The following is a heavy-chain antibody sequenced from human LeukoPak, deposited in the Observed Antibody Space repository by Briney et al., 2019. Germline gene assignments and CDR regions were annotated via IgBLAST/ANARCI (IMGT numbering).Heavy chain of an antibody. V-gene: IGHV4-61*02. CDR2: IYTSGST. D-gene: IGHD6-13*01. CDR3: ARESEAAAGTVFQYWFDP. CDR1: GGSISSGSYY. Sequence: SQTLSLACTVSGGSISSGSYYWSWIRQPAGKGLEWIGRIYTSGSTNYNPSLKSRVTISVDTSKNQFSLKLSSVTAADTAVYYCARESEAAAGTVFQYWFDPWGQGTLVTVSS. J-gene: IGHJ5*02.